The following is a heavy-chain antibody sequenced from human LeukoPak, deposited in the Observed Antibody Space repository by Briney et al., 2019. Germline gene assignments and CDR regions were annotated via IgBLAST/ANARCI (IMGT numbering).Heavy chain of an antibody. CDR1: GFTFSSYG. Sequence: PGGSLRLSCAASGFTFSSYGMNWVRQAPGKGLEWVSYISSSSSTIYYADSVKGRFTISRDNAKNPLYLQMNSLRAEDTAVYYCARVGSIPNPDIWGQGTMVTVSS. CDR2: ISSSSSTI. V-gene: IGHV3-48*01. CDR3: ARVGSIPNPDI. J-gene: IGHJ3*02.